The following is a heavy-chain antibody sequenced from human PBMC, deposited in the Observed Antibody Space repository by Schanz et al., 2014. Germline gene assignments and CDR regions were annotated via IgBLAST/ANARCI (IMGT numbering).Heavy chain of an antibody. D-gene: IGHD3-22*01. CDR3: AGAFDSSGYYIDY. J-gene: IGHJ4*02. CDR2: INPSGGGT. Sequence: QVQLVQSGAEVKKPGASVKVSCKASGYTFVSYSMHWVRQAPGQGLEWMGIINPSGGGTSYALRFQDRVTVTRDTSRSTVYMELSGLRSEDTAFYCCAGAFDSSGYYIDYWGQGTLVTVSS. V-gene: IGHV1-46*03. CDR1: GYTFVSYS.